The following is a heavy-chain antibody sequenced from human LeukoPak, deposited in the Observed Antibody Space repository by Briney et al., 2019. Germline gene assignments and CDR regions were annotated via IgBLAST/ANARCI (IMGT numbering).Heavy chain of an antibody. V-gene: IGHV4-39*01. CDR2: IYYSGSN. Sequence: SETLSLTCTVSGDSISTSSYFWVWIRQPPGRGLEWIGSIYYSGSNYYNPSLKSRVSIFIDTSKNQFSLQLTSVTAADTAVYYCARQGSPESDYWGQGTLVTVSS. J-gene: IGHJ4*02. D-gene: IGHD1-14*01. CDR3: ARQGSPESDY. CDR1: GDSISTSSYF.